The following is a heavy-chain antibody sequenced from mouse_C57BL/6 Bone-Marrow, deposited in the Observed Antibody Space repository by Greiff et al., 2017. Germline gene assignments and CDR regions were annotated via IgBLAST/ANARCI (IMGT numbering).Heavy chain of an antibody. Sequence: QVQLQQSGAELVRPGTSVKVSCKASGYAFTNYLIEWVKQRPGQGLEWIGVINPGSGGTNYNEKFKGKATLTADKSSSTAYMQLSSLTSEDSAVYFCARRSLWGNYWGQGTTLTVSS. CDR2: INPGSGGT. D-gene: IGHD1-1*02. CDR1: GYAFTNYL. J-gene: IGHJ2*01. V-gene: IGHV1-54*01. CDR3: ARRSLWGNY.